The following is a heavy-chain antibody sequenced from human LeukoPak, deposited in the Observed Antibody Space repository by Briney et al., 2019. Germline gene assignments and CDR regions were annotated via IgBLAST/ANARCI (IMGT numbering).Heavy chain of an antibody. CDR1: GFTFSSYG. D-gene: IGHD1-1*01. CDR2: IRYDGSNK. J-gene: IGHJ4*02. CDR3: AKEPRPYNSPGYFDY. Sequence: GGSLRLSCAASGFTFSSYGMHWVRQAPGKGLEWVAFIRYDGSNKYYADSVKGRFTISRDNSKNTLYLQMNSLRAEDTAVYYCAKEPRPYNSPGYFDYWGQGTLVTVSS. V-gene: IGHV3-30*02.